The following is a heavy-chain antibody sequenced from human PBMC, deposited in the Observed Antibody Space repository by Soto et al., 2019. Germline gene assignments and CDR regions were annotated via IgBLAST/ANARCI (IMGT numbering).Heavy chain of an antibody. J-gene: IGHJ4*02. V-gene: IGHV3-7*01. CDR3: ARTTGTTDCSGGSCYFFDY. D-gene: IGHD2-15*01. CDR2: IKQDGSEK. Sequence: GGSLRLSCAASGFTFSRYWMSWVRQAPGKGLEWVANIKQDGSEKYYVDSVKGRFTISRDKAKNSLYLQMNSLRAEDTAVYYCARTTGTTDCSGGSCYFFDYWGQGTLVTVSS. CDR1: GFTFSRYW.